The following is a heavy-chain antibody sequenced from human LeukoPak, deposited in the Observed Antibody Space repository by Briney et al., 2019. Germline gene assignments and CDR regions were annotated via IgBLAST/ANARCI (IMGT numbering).Heavy chain of an antibody. V-gene: IGHV3-30-3*01. J-gene: IGHJ4*02. Sequence: GGSLSLSCAASGFTFSSYAMHWVRQAAGHGLEWVAVIAYAVSNKYYADSVKGRFTISRDNSNNTLYLQMNSLRAEDTAVYYCARPSSGSLAIFYWGQGTLVTVSS. CDR3: ARPSSGSLAIFY. CDR1: GFTFSSYA. CDR2: IAYAVSNK. D-gene: IGHD6-19*01.